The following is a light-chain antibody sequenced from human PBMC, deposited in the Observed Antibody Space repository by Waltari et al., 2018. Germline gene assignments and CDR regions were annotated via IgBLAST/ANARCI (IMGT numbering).Light chain of an antibody. CDR3: QHYVRLPAT. V-gene: IGKV3-20*01. Sequence: IVLTQSPGTLSLTTGERDTLPCRASQSVSRFLAWYQQKPGQAPRLLIYGASNKAAGIPDRFSGSWSGTDFSLTISRLEPEDFAVYYCQHYVRLPATFGQGTKVEIK. CDR1: QSVSRF. J-gene: IGKJ1*01. CDR2: GAS.